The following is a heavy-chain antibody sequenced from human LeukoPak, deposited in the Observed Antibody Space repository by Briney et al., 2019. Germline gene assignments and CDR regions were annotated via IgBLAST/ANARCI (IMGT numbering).Heavy chain of an antibody. V-gene: IGHV3-11*04. CDR1: GFTFSDYY. D-gene: IGHD2/OR15-2a*01. J-gene: IGHJ4*02. CDR3: ARDILLSYYFDY. Sequence: GGSLRLSCAASGFTFSDYYMSWIRQAPGKGLEWVSYIGSSGYYADSVKGRFTISRDNSKNTLYLQMDSLRAEDTAVYYCARDILLSYYFDYWGQGTLVTVSS. CDR2: IGSSG.